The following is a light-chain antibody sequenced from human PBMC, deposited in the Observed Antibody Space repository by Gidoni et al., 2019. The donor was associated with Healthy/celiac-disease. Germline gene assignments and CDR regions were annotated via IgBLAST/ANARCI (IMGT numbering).Light chain of an antibody. CDR3: QQRYSTLLFT. CDR1: QSISSY. V-gene: IGKV1-39*01. Sequence: EIQMTQSPSSLSASVGDRVTITCRASQSISSYLNWYQQKPGKAPKLLIYAASSLQSGVPSRFSGSGSGTDFTLTISSLQPEDFSTYYCQQRYSTLLFTFXQXTRLXIK. CDR2: AAS. J-gene: IGKJ5*01.